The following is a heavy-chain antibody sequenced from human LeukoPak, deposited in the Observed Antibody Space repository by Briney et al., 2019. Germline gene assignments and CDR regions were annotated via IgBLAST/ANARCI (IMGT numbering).Heavy chain of an antibody. CDR3: ARVFYELLSTGHMDV. V-gene: IGHV3-23*01. D-gene: IGHD2-21*02. CDR1: GFTFSSYA. Sequence: GGSLRLSCAASGFTFSSYAMSWVRQAPGKGLEWVSTISGSGGNTYYADSVKGRFTILKDNSKNTLYLQMNSLRAEDTAVYYCARVFYELLSTGHMDVWGKGTTVTVSS. J-gene: IGHJ6*03. CDR2: ISGSGGNT.